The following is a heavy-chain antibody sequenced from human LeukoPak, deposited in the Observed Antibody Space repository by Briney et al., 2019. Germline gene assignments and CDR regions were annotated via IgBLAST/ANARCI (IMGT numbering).Heavy chain of an antibody. Sequence: GGSLRLSCTVSGFTVSSNSMSWVRQAPGKGLEWVSFIYSAGSTHYSDSAKGRFTISIDNSKNTVYLQMSSLRAEDTAVYYCAKGGVAYRSLYFDFWGQGTLVTVSS. J-gene: IGHJ4*02. CDR3: AKGGVAYRSLYFDF. V-gene: IGHV3-53*01. D-gene: IGHD2-8*02. CDR1: GFTVSSNS. CDR2: IYSAGST.